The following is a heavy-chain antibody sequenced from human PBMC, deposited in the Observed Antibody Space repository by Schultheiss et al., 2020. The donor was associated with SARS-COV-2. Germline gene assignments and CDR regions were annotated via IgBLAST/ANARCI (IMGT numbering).Heavy chain of an antibody. CDR1: GESFSAYY. Sequence: SETLSLTCAVCGESFSAYYWGCIRQPPGKGLKWIGDINHRGSTNYNPPLKSRVTISADTSKNQFSLRLSSVTATDTAVYYCVSTSDIVVAVATTWGQGTLVTVSS. CDR3: VSTSDIVVAVATT. CDR2: INHRGST. J-gene: IGHJ1*01. V-gene: IGHV4-34*01. D-gene: IGHD2-15*01.